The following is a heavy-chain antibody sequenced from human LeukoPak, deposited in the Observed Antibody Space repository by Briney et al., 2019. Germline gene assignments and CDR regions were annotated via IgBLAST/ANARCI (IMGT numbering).Heavy chain of an antibody. D-gene: IGHD3-10*01. CDR2: INPSGGST. CDR1: GYTFTGYY. J-gene: IGHJ5*02. Sequence: ASVKVSCKASGYTFTGYYMHWVRQAPGQGLEWMGIINPSGGSTSYAQKFQGRVTMTRDTSTSTVYMELSSLRSEDTAVYYCARGPLITMVRGVIHNWFDPWGQGTLVTVSS. CDR3: ARGPLITMVRGVIHNWFDP. V-gene: IGHV1-46*01.